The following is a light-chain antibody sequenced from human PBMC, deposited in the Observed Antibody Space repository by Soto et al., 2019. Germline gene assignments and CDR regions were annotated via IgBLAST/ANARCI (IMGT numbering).Light chain of an antibody. CDR3: QQYYHWPRT. CDR2: AAS. V-gene: IGKV3-15*01. Sequence: EVILTQSPATLSVSPGERVTLSCRARQSVGSNLAWFQQKPGQTPRLLMYAASTRPTSIAARFSGSGSGTDFILTITSLQSEDSGVYYCQQYYHWPRTFGQGTKVIIK. CDR1: QSVGSN. J-gene: IGKJ1*01.